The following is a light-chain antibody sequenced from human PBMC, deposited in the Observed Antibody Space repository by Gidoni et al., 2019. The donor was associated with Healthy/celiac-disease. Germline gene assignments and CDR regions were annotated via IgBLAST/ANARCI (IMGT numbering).Light chain of an antibody. J-gene: IGLJ1*01. CDR1: SSDVGGYNP. V-gene: IGLV2-23*03. CDR2: EGS. Sequence: QSALTQPASVSGPPRQSITISCTGTSSDVGGYNPVSWYQQHPGKAPKLMIYEGSKRPSGVSNRFSGSKSGNTASLTISGLQAEDEADYYCCSYAGSSTFPYVFGTGTKVTVL. CDR3: CSYAGSSTFPYV.